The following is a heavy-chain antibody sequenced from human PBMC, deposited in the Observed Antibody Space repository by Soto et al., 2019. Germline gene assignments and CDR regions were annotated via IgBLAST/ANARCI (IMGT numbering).Heavy chain of an antibody. CDR1: GGSISSYY. J-gene: IGHJ6*03. V-gene: IGHV4-59*08. CDR2: IYYSGST. Sequence: PSETLSLTCTVSGGSISSYYWSWIRQPPGKGLELIGYIYYSGSTNYNPSLKSRVTISVDTSKNQFSLKLSSVTAADTAVYYCARFPAAITANYYYYYYMDVWGKGTTVTVSS. D-gene: IGHD2-2*02. CDR3: ARFPAAITANYYYYYYMDV.